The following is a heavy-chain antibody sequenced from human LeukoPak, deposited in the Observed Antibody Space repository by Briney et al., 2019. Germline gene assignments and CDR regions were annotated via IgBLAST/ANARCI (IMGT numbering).Heavy chain of an antibody. CDR3: ARVIGPDALAPPIDY. D-gene: IGHD2-2*01. Sequence: GASVKVSCKASGYTFTSYGISWVRQAPGQGLEWMGWISAYNGNTNYAQKLQGRVTMTTDTSTSTAYMELRSLRSGDTAVYYCARVIGPDALAPPIDYWGQGTLVTVSS. V-gene: IGHV1-18*01. J-gene: IGHJ4*02. CDR1: GYTFTSYG. CDR2: ISAYNGNT.